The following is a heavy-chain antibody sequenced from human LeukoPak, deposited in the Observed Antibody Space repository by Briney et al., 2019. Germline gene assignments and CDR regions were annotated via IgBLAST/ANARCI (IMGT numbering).Heavy chain of an antibody. J-gene: IGHJ4*02. CDR3: KSGGAAPGSFDN. CDR2: INSDGSST. CDR1: GFTFSNYW. V-gene: IGHV3-74*01. D-gene: IGHD6-13*01. Sequence: GGSLRLSCAASGFTFSNYWMHWVRQAPGKGLVWVSHINSDGSSTDYADSVKGRFTTSRDNAKNSLYLQLNSLRVEDTAVYYCKSGGAAPGSFDNWGQGTLVTVSP.